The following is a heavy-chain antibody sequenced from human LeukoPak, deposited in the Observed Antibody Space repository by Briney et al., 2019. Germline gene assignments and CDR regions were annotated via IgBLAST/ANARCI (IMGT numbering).Heavy chain of an antibody. J-gene: IGHJ4*02. D-gene: IGHD2-15*01. V-gene: IGHV4-4*02. CDR3: ARAPLAFCSGGTCKRYFDY. CDR1: GGSITNTNW. Sequence: SGTLSLTCAVSGGSITNTNWWSWVRQPPGKGLEWIGEINHSGSTNYNPSLKSRVTISVDKSKNQFSLKLNSVTAADTVVYDCARAPLAFCSGGTCKRYFDYWGQGTLVTVSS. CDR2: INHSGST.